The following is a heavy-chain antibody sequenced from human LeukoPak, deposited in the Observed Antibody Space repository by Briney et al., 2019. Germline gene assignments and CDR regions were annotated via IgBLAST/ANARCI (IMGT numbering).Heavy chain of an antibody. CDR3: VRGLGSGDGSRSYSDY. CDR2: ISAYNGNT. V-gene: IGHV1-18*04. Sequence: GASEKLSCNASGYTFTCNGNSWGWHPHAPGLGWKGWISAYNGNTNYAQPLHGRVTMTTDTSTSTAYMELRSLRPGDTAVYYWVRGLGSGDGSRSYSDYWGEGPLVTVSS. J-gene: IGHJ4*02. CDR1: GYTFTCNG. D-gene: IGHD3-10*01.